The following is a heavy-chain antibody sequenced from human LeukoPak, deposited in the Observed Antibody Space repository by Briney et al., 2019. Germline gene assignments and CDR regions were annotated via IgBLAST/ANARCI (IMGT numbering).Heavy chain of an antibody. Sequence: ASVKVSCKASGYTFTSYGISWVRQAPGQGLEWMGWIIAYNGNTNYAQKFQGRVTMTTDTSTSTVYMELRSLRSDDTAVYYCAREDNYGSGQPDDWGQGTLVTVSS. CDR3: AREDNYGSGQPDD. V-gene: IGHV1-18*01. CDR1: GYTFTSYG. CDR2: IIAYNGNT. D-gene: IGHD3-10*01. J-gene: IGHJ4*02.